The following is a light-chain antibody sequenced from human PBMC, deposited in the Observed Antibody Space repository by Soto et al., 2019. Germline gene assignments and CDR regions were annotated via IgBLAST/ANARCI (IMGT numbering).Light chain of an antibody. CDR2: DVS. Sequence: QSVLTQPASVSGSPGQWITISCTGTSSDVGGYNYVSWYQQHPGKAPKLMMYDVSNRPSGVSNRFSGSKSGNTASLTISGLQAEDEADYCCRSYTSSSTLVVFGGGAKLTVL. J-gene: IGLJ2*01. CDR3: RSYTSSSTLVV. CDR1: SSDVGGYNY. V-gene: IGLV2-14*01.